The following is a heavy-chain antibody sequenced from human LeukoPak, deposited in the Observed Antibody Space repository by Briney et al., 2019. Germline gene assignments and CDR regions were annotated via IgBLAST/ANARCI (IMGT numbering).Heavy chain of an antibody. V-gene: IGHV3-33*01. D-gene: IGHD4-17*01. CDR2: IWYDGSNK. J-gene: IGHJ4*02. Sequence: GGSLRLSCAASGFTFGSYGMHWVRQAPGKGLEWVAVIWYDGSNKYYADSVKGRFTISRDNSKYTLYLQMNSLRAEDTAVDYCARGGTRGTPIYGVYHGDFDYWGQGTLVTVSS. CDR3: ARGGTRGTPIYGVYHGDFDY. CDR1: GFTFGSYG.